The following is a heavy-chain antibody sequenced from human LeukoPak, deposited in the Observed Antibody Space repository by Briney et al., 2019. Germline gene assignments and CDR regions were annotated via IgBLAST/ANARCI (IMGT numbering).Heavy chain of an antibody. J-gene: IGHJ6*02. CDR3: ARDYGGSWGDYYGMDV. D-gene: IGHD4-23*01. V-gene: IGHV4-38-2*02. Sequence: SETLSLTCTVSGYSISSGYYWGWIRQPPGKGLEWIGSIYHSGSTYYNPSLKSRVTISVDTSKNQFSLKLSSVTAADTAVYYCARDYGGSWGDYYGMDVWGQGTTVTVSS. CDR1: GYSISSGYY. CDR2: IYHSGST.